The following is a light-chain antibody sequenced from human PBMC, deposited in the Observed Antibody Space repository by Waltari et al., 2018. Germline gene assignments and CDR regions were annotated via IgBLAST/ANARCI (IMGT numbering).Light chain of an antibody. CDR3: QQRSNWSIT. J-gene: IGKJ5*01. CDR2: DAS. V-gene: IGKV3D-11*01. CDR1: QGVSSY. Sequence: ELVLTQSPATLSLSPGERATLSCRASQGVSSYLAWYQQKPGQAPRLLIYDASTRDTGIPARFSGSGPGTDFTLTISSLEPEDFAVYYCQQRSNWSITFGQGTRLEIK.